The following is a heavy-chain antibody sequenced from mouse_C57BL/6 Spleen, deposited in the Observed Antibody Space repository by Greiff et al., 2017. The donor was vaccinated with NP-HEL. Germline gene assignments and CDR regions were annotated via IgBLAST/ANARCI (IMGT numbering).Heavy chain of an antibody. J-gene: IGHJ2*01. D-gene: IGHD1-1*01. V-gene: IGHV1-53*01. CDR1: GYTFTSYW. Sequence: QVQLQQPGTELVKPGASVKLSCKASGYTFTSYWMHWVKQRPGQGLEWIGNINPSKGGRKEKEKGKRKGKRKGHKSSSTAYMQLSSLTSEDSAVYYCARAYYYGSEGYYFDYWGQGTTLTVSS. CDR3: ARAYYYGSEGYYFDY. CDR2: INPSKGGR.